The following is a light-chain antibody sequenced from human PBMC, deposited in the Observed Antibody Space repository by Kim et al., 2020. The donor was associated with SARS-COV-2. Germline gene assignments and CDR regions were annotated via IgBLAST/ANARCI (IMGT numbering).Light chain of an antibody. Sequence: SSNYLAWYQQKPGQAPRLLIYAASTRATGIPDRFSGSGSGTDFTLTISRLEPEDFAVYYCQQYGSSPRTFGQGTKVDIK. CDR3: QQYGSSPRT. J-gene: IGKJ1*01. CDR1: SSNY. V-gene: IGKV3-20*01. CDR2: AAS.